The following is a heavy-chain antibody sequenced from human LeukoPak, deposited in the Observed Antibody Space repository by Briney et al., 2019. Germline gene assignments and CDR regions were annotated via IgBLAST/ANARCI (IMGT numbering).Heavy chain of an antibody. CDR3: TRGSDYGGNSIPFDY. CDR2: ISSSGSTI. Sequence: GGSLRLSCAASGFTFSDYYMSWIRQAPGKGLEWVSYISSSGSTIYYADSVKGRFTISRDNAKNSLYLQMNSLKTEDTAVYYCTRGSDYGGNSIPFDYWGQGTLVTVSS. J-gene: IGHJ4*02. CDR1: GFTFSDYY. V-gene: IGHV3-11*01. D-gene: IGHD1-26*01.